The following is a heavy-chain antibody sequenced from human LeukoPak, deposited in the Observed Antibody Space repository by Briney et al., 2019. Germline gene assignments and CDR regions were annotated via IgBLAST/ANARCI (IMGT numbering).Heavy chain of an antibody. D-gene: IGHD5-24*01. Sequence: ASVKVSCKASGYTFTSYGISWVRQAPGQGLEWMGWISAYNGNTNYAQKLQGRVTMTTDTSTSTAYMELRSLRSDDTAVYYCARDPAILNGSDAFDIWGQGTMVTVSS. CDR1: GYTFTSYG. J-gene: IGHJ3*02. CDR2: ISAYNGNT. V-gene: IGHV1-18*01. CDR3: ARDPAILNGSDAFDI.